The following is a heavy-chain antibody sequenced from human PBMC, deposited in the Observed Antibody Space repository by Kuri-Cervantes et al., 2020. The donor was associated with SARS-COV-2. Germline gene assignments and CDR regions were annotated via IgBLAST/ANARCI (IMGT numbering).Heavy chain of an antibody. V-gene: IGHV4-59*01. CDR3: ARDHKGSYGDYFDY. CDR2: IYYSGST. Sequence: SETLSLTCTVSGGSISSYYWSWIRQPPGKGLEWIGYIYYSGSTNYNPSLKSRVTISVDTSKNQFSLKLSFVTAADTAVYYCARDHKGSYGDYFDYWGQGTLVTVSS. CDR1: GGSISSYY. D-gene: IGHD1-26*01. J-gene: IGHJ4*02.